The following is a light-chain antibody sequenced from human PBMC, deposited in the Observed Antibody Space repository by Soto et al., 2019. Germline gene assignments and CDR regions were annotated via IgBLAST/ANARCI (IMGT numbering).Light chain of an antibody. CDR3: QQGSNGYT. V-gene: IGKV3-11*01. Sequence: EIVLTQSPATLSLSPGDRATLSCRASQSVDRYLAWYQEKPGQAPRLLIYDASDRATGIPDRFSGSGSGTDFTLTISSLEPEDFAVYYCQQGSNGYTFGQGTKVEV. CDR2: DAS. CDR1: QSVDRY. J-gene: IGKJ2*01.